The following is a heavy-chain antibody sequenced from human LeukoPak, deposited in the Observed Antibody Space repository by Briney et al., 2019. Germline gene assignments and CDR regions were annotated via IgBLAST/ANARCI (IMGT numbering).Heavy chain of an antibody. CDR2: IWYDGSNE. CDR3: ARGNQNLAATLDY. CDR1: GFTFSNYG. Sequence: PGRCLRLSCAASGFTFSNYGMHWVRQAPGKGLEWVAVIWYDGSNESYADSVKGRFTISRDDSKDTLYLQMSSLRAEDTAVYYCARGNQNLAATLDYWGQGNLLSAYS. V-gene: IGHV3-33*01. D-gene: IGHD2-15*01. J-gene: IGHJ4*02.